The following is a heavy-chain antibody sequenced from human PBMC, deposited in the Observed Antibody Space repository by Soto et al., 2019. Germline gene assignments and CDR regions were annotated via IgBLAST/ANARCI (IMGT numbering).Heavy chain of an antibody. Sequence: XETLSLSCTVSGGSISIYYWSWIRQPPGKGLEWIGYIYYSGSTNYNPSLKSRVTISVDTSKNQFSLKLSSVTAADTAVYYCARDWPSGVTRPGAFDIWGQGTMVTVSS. V-gene: IGHV4-59*01. CDR1: GGSISIYY. J-gene: IGHJ3*02. D-gene: IGHD1-26*01. CDR3: ARDWPSGVTRPGAFDI. CDR2: IYYSGST.